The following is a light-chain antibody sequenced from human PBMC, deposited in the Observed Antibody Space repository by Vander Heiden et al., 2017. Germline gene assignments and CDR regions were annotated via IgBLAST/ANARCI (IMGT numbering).Light chain of an antibody. CDR3: QQTNSYPFT. CDR1: QGISSS. CDR2: AAS. V-gene: IGKV1-12*01. J-gene: IGKJ4*01. Sequence: DIQMTQSPSAVAASVGDRVSITCRASQGISSSLDWYQQKSGKAPKLLIYAASNLHSGVSSRFSGSGSGTDFSLTISSLQPEDFATYFCQQTNSYPFTFGGGTKVEIK.